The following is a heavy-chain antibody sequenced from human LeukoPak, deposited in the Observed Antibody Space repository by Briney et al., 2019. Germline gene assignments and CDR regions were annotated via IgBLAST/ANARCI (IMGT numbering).Heavy chain of an antibody. Sequence: PSETLSITCAVSAGSISSSNWWTWVRQPPGKGLEWIGEIYHRGTANYSPSLKSRVTISVDKSKNHFSLSLTSVTAADTAVYYCASLFRGQAFDIWGQGTMVTVSS. CDR1: AGSISSSNW. CDR3: ASLFRGQAFDI. J-gene: IGHJ3*02. CDR2: IYHRGTA. D-gene: IGHD3-10*01. V-gene: IGHV4-4*02.